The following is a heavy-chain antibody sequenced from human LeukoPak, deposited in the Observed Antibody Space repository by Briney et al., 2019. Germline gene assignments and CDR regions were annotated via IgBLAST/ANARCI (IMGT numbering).Heavy chain of an antibody. J-gene: IGHJ6*02. Sequence: GGSLRLSCAASGFTFSSYAMSWVRQAPGKGLEWVSAISGSGGSTYYADSVKGRFTISRDNSKNTLYLQMNSLRAEDTVVYYCAKLGSRWYYYGMDVWGQGTTVTVSS. CDR1: GFTFSSYA. D-gene: IGHD6-13*01. CDR3: AKLGSRWYYYGMDV. CDR2: ISGSGGST. V-gene: IGHV3-23*01.